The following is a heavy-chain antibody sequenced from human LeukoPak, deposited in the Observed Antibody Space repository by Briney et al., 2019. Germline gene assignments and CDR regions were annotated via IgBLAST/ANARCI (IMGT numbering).Heavy chain of an antibody. V-gene: IGHV3-23*01. CDR1: GFTFSSYA. D-gene: IGHD4-23*01. J-gene: IGHJ4*02. CDR3: AKDRLQYGGNLEY. Sequence: GGSLRLSCAASGFTFSSYAMSWVRQAPGKGLEWVSAISGGGGSTYYADSVKGRFTISRDNSKNTLYLQMNNLRAEDTAVYYCAKDRLQYGGNLEYWGQGTLVTVSS. CDR2: ISGGGGST.